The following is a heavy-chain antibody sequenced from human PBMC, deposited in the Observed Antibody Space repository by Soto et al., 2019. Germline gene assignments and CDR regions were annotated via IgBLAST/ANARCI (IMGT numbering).Heavy chain of an antibody. Sequence: EVQLVESGGGLVKPGGSLRLSCAASGFTFSNAWMSWVRQAPGKGLEWVGRIKSKTDGGTTDYAAPVKGRFTISRDDSKNTLYLQMNSLKTEDTAVYYCTTPALAVAGRVGYWGQGTLVTVSS. J-gene: IGHJ4*02. V-gene: IGHV3-15*01. CDR2: IKSKTDGGTT. CDR3: TTPALAVAGRVGY. CDR1: GFTFSNAW. D-gene: IGHD6-19*01.